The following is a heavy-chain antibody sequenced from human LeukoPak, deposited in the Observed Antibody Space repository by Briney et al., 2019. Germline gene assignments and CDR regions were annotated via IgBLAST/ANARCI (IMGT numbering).Heavy chain of an antibody. D-gene: IGHD4-17*01. CDR2: IYHSGST. CDR3: ARVGPDYGDYPH. J-gene: IGHJ4*02. V-gene: IGHV4-30-2*01. CDR1: GGSISSGGYS. Sequence: SQTLSLTCAVSGGSISSGGYSWSWIRQPPGKGLEWIGYIYHSGSTYYSPSLKSRVTISVDRSKNQFSLKLSSVTAADTAVYYCARVGPDYGDYPHWGQGTLVTVSS.